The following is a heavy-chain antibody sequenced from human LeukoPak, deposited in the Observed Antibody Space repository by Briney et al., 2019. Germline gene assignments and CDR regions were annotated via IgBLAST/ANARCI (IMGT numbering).Heavy chain of an antibody. CDR3: ARDTEDFDY. CDR2: INPSGGST. V-gene: IGHV1-46*01. Sequence: ASVKVSCKASGYTFTSYYIHWVRQAPGQGLEWMGIINPSGGSTTYAQKFQGRATMTRDASTSTVYMELSSLRSEDTAVYYCARDTEDFDYWGQGTLVTVSS. J-gene: IGHJ4*02. CDR1: GYTFTSYY.